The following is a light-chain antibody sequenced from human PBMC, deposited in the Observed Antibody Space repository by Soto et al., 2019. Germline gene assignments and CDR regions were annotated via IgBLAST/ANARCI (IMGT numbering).Light chain of an antibody. CDR2: AAS. J-gene: IGKJ1*01. V-gene: IGKV1-39*01. CDR3: QQSYSTPWT. CDR1: QSISSY. Sequence: DIQMTQSPSSLSASVGGRVTITCRASQSISSYLNWYQHKPGKAPKLLIYAASSLQSGVPSRFSGSGSGTDLTLTISSLQPEDFATYYCQQSYSTPWTCGQGTKVDIK.